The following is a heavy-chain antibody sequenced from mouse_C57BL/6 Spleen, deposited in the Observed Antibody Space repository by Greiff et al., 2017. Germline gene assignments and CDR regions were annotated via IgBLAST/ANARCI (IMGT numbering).Heavy chain of an antibody. V-gene: IGHV1-82*01. J-gene: IGHJ4*01. Sequence: QVQLQQSGPELVKPGASVKISCKASGYAFSSSWMNWVKQRSGKGLEWIGRIYPGDGDTNYNGKFKGKATLTADKPSSTAYMQLSSLTSEDSAVYFCARPPAQAPYYAMDYWGQGTSVTVSS. CDR3: ARPPAQAPYYAMDY. CDR1: GYAFSSSW. CDR2: IYPGDGDT. D-gene: IGHD3-2*02.